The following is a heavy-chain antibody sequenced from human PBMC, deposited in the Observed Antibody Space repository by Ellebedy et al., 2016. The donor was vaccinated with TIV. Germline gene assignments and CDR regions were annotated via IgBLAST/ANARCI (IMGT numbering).Heavy chain of an antibody. D-gene: IGHD3-3*01. V-gene: IGHV3-23*01. J-gene: IGHJ4*02. Sequence: GGSLRLSCAASGFTFTSYAMSWVRQAPGQGLEWVSAIHDSGVDTYYADSVKGRFTISRDNSKNTLYLQMNSLRAEDTAIYYCAKGPITFFGVIFAFWGQGALVTVSS. CDR1: GFTFTSYA. CDR2: IHDSGVDT. CDR3: AKGPITFFGVIFAF.